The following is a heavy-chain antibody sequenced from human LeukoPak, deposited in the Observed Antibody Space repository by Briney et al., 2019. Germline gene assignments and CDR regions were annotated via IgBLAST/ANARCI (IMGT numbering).Heavy chain of an antibody. D-gene: IGHD2-15*01. Sequence: PGGSLRLSCAASGFTFSSYAMHWVRQSPGKGLEWVAVISDDGREKYYADSVKGRFTISRDNSKKTLYVQMNSLRTEDTALYYCARDKVASYYYYGMDVWGQGTTVSVSS. J-gene: IGHJ6*02. V-gene: IGHV3-30*04. CDR2: ISDDGREK. CDR3: ARDKVASYYYYGMDV. CDR1: GFTFSSYA.